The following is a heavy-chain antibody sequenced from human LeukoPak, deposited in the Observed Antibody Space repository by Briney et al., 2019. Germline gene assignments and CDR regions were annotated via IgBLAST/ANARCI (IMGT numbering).Heavy chain of an antibody. D-gene: IGHD7-27*01. Sequence: GGSLRLSCAASGFTVSSYYMSWVRLVPGKGLEWLSVIYSGGSTYYADSVKGRFTISRDNSKNTLYLQMNSLRAEDTAVYYCARDLGLYWYFDLWGRGTLVTVSS. V-gene: IGHV3-66*01. J-gene: IGHJ2*01. CDR3: ARDLGLYWYFDL. CDR1: GFTVSSYY. CDR2: IYSGGST.